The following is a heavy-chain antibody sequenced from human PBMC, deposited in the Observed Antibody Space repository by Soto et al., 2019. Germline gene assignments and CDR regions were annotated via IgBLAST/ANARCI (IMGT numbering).Heavy chain of an antibody. CDR2: IKKRVDGGTT. CDR1: GFSFSDAS. J-gene: IGHJ4*02. V-gene: IGHV3-15*07. Sequence: EVQLVESGGGLVKPGGSLGLSCVAAGFSFSDASLDWVRQAPGKGLEWVGRIKKRVDGGTTEYATPVKGRFTISRDDSKNTLFLQMNSLKIEDTAVYYCVPWRRTAGGWGQGTLVTVSS. CDR3: VPWRRTAGG. D-gene: IGHD2-21*02.